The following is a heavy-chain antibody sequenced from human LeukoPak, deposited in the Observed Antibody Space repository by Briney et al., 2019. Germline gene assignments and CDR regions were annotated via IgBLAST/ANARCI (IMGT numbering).Heavy chain of an antibody. Sequence: ASVKVSCKASGYTFTSYYMHWVRQAPGQGLEWMGIINPSGGSTSYAQRFQGRVTMTRDMSTSTVYMELSSLRSEDTAVYYCARASGSYYEDYWGQGTLVTVSS. J-gene: IGHJ4*02. D-gene: IGHD1-26*01. CDR3: ARASGSYYEDY. V-gene: IGHV1-46*01. CDR2: INPSGGST. CDR1: GYTFTSYY.